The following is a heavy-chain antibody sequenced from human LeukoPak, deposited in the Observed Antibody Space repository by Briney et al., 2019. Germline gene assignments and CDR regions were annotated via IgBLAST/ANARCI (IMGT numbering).Heavy chain of an antibody. CDR1: GFTFSDYY. V-gene: IGHV3-11*04. CDR2: ISSSGSTI. J-gene: IGHJ4*02. CDR3: ARGLSSGAVVTDY. Sequence: GGSLRLSCAASGFTFSDYYMSWIRQAPGKGLEWVSYISSSGSTIYYADSVKGRFTISRDNAKNLLYLQMNSQRAEDTAVYYCARGLSSGAVVTDYWGQGTLVTVSS. D-gene: IGHD2-15*01.